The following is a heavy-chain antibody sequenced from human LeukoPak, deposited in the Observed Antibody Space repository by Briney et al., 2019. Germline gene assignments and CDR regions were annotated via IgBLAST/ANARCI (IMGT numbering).Heavy chain of an antibody. Sequence: SETLSLTCAVSGGSFSVYYWTWIRQPPGKGLEWIGEINHSGSTNYNPSLKSRVTKSVDTSKNQFSLKLSSVTAADTAVYYCARTLYSRDAFDIWGQGTMVTVSS. CDR1: GGSFSVYY. CDR2: INHSGST. D-gene: IGHD4-11*01. V-gene: IGHV4-34*01. J-gene: IGHJ3*02. CDR3: ARTLYSRDAFDI.